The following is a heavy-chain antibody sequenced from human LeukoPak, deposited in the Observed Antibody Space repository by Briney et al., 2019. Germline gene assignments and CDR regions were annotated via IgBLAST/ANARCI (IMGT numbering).Heavy chain of an antibody. Sequence: GASVKVSCKASGYTFTSYGISWVRQAPGQGLEWMGWISAYNGNTNYAQKLQGRVTMTTDTSTSTAYMELRSLRSDDTAVYYCARDRCSSTSCSYYYYYGMDVWGQGTTVTVSS. D-gene: IGHD2-2*01. CDR3: ARDRCSSTSCSYYYYYGMDV. J-gene: IGHJ6*02. CDR2: ISAYNGNT. CDR1: GYTFTSYG. V-gene: IGHV1-18*01.